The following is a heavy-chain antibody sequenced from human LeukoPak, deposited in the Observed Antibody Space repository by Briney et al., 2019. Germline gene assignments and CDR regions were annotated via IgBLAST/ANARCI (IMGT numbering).Heavy chain of an antibody. J-gene: IGHJ6*03. V-gene: IGHV1-2*02. Sequence: ASVKVSCKASGYSFTGSYMYWVRQAPGQGLEWMGWINPDTGGTNLVEKFQGRVTMTRDTSISTAYMALSRLRSDDTAVYYCARGDYFYYYMDVWGKGTTVTVSS. CDR3: ARGDYFYYYMDV. CDR1: GYSFTGSY. CDR2: INPDTGGT.